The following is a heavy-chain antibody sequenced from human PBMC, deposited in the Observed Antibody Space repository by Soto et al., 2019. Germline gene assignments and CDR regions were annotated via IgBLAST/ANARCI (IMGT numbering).Heavy chain of an antibody. CDR1: VFTFSSYG. Sequence: QVQLVESGGGVVQPGRSLRLSCAASVFTFSSYGMHWVRQAPGKGLEWVAVIWYDGSNKYYADSVKGRFTISRDNSKNTLYLQMNSLRAEDTAVYYCARATGVTGPNDYWGQGTLVTVSS. CDR3: ARATGVTGPNDY. CDR2: IWYDGSNK. V-gene: IGHV3-33*01. J-gene: IGHJ4*02. D-gene: IGHD2-21*02.